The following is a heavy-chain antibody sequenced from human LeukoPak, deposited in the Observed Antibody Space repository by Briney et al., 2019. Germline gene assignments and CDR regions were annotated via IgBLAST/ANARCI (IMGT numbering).Heavy chain of an antibody. CDR1: GFTFSSYS. Sequence: GGSLRLSCAASGFTFSSYSMNWVRQAPGKGLEWVSSISSISSYIYYADSVKGRFTISRDNAKNSPYLQMNSLRAEDTAVYYCAELGITMIGGVWGKGTTVTISS. D-gene: IGHD3-10*02. CDR2: ISSISSYI. J-gene: IGHJ6*04. CDR3: AELGITMIGGV. V-gene: IGHV3-21*01.